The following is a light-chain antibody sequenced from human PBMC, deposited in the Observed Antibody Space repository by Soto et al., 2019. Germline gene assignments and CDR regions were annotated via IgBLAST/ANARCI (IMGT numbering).Light chain of an antibody. J-gene: IGKJ2*01. V-gene: IGKV1-17*01. CDR1: QDIRNY. CDR3: LQYNDYPYT. CDR2: AAS. Sequence: DIQMTQSPPSLSASVGDRVTITCRANQDIRNYLGWYQQNPGKAPKRLIYAASSLQSGFPSRLSGSGSGTEFTLTISSLQPEDFATYFCLQYNDYPYTFGQGTKLEF.